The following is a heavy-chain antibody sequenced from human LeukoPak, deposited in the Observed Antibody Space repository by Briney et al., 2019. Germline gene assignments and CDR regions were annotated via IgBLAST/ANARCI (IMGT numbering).Heavy chain of an antibody. V-gene: IGHV3-21*01. Sequence: GGSLRLSCAASGFTFSSYSMNWVRQAPGKGLEWVSSISSSSSYIYYADSVKGRFTISRDNARNSLYLQMNSLRAEDTAVYYCARNKKGDRYTYGHDYWGQGTLVTVSS. D-gene: IGHD5-18*01. CDR3: ARNKKGDRYTYGHDY. CDR2: ISSSSSYI. J-gene: IGHJ4*02. CDR1: GFTFSSYS.